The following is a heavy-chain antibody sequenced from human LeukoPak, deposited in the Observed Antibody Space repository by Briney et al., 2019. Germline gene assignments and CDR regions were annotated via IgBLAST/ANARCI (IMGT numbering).Heavy chain of an antibody. CDR2: IQYDGSNK. V-gene: IGHV3-30*02. Sequence: GGSLRLSCAASGFTFNNYAKSWVRQAPGKGLEWVAFIQYDGSNKYYADSVKGRFTISRDNSKNTLYLQMNSLRAEDTAVYYCANMVRGVITDNWFDPWGQGTLVTVSS. J-gene: IGHJ5*02. CDR3: ANMVRGVITDNWFDP. CDR1: GFTFNNYA. D-gene: IGHD3-10*01.